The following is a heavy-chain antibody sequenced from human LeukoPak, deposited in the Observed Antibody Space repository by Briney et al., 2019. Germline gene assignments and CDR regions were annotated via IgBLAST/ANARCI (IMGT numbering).Heavy chain of an antibody. J-gene: IGHJ4*02. CDR1: GFTFSTYT. D-gene: IGHD6-19*01. CDR2: ISSSSSYI. V-gene: IGHV3-21*01. Sequence: PGGSLRLSCAASGFTFSTYTINWVRQTPGKGLEWVSSISSSSSYIYYADSVKGRFTISRDNAKNTLYLQMNSLRAEDTAVYYCARDAIAVAGTFYYWGQGTLVTVSS. CDR3: ARDAIAVAGTFYY.